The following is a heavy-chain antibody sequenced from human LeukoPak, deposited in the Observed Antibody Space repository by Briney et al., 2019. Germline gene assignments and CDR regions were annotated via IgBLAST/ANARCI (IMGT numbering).Heavy chain of an antibody. CDR2: ISSSGSTI. CDR3: ARAGAGWVGYDSSGYYYFDY. J-gene: IGHJ4*02. CDR1: GFTFSDYY. V-gene: IGHV3-11*04. D-gene: IGHD3-22*01. Sequence: SGGSLRLSCAASGFTFSDYYMSWIRQAPGKGLEWVSYISSSGSTIYYADSVKGRFTISRDNAKNSLYLQMNSLRAEDTAVYYCARAGAGWVGYDSSGYYYFDYWGQGTLVTVSS.